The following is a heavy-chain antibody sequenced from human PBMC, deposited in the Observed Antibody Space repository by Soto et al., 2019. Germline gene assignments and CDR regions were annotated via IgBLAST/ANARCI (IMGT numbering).Heavy chain of an antibody. J-gene: IGHJ6*03. CDR3: AKDSGNMVRGVIGYCMDV. Sequence: PGGSLRLSCAASGFTFSSYGMHWVRQAPGKGLEWVAVISYDGSNKYYADSVKGRFTISRDNSKNTPYLQMNSLRAEDTAVYYCAKDSGNMVRGVIGYCMDVWGKGTTVTVSS. CDR1: GFTFSSYG. V-gene: IGHV3-30*18. CDR2: ISYDGSNK. D-gene: IGHD3-10*01.